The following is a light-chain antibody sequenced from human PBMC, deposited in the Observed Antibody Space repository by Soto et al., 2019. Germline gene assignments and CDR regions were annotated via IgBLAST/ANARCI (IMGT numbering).Light chain of an antibody. CDR1: QSVDIY. J-gene: IGKJ4*01. CDR3: QQRKYWPPLT. CDR2: DSS. Sequence: EVVVTQSPVTLALSPGERATLSCRTSQSVDIYVAWYQQRPGQAPRLLIYDSSNRAPGIPARFSGSGSGTDFALTISSIETEDFAVYYCQQRKYWPPLTFGGGTKVEIK. V-gene: IGKV3-11*01.